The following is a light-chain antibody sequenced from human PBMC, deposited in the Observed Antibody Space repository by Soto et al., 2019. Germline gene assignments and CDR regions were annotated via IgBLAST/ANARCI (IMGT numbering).Light chain of an antibody. CDR2: INS. Sequence: QSVLTQPPSASGTPGQRVTISCSGSSSNIGNNNVHWYQQIPGTAPKLLIYINSQRPSGVPDRFSGSKFATSASLAISGLQSEDEADYCCAVWDDSLNGVVFGGGTKLTVL. CDR1: SSNIGNNN. CDR3: AVWDDSLNGVV. V-gene: IGLV1-44*01. J-gene: IGLJ2*01.